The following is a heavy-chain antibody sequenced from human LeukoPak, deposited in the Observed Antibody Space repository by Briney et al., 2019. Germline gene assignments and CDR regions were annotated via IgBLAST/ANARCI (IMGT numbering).Heavy chain of an antibody. CDR3: ARGYPDYDYVWGSYRYYFDY. D-gene: IGHD3-16*02. CDR1: GGSISSSSYY. J-gene: IGHJ4*02. CDR2: IYYSGST. Sequence: PSETLSLTCTVSGGSISSSSYYWGWVRQPPGKGLEWIGSIYYSGSTYYNPSLKSRVTISVDTSKNQFSLKLSSVTAADTAVYYCARGYPDYDYVWGSYRYYFDYWGQGTLVTVSS. V-gene: IGHV4-39*07.